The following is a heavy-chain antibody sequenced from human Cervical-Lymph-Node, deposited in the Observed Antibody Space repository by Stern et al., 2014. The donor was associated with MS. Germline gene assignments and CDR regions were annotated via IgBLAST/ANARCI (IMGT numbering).Heavy chain of an antibody. J-gene: IGHJ4*02. CDR2: ITTSGSSV. Sequence: VQLVQSGGGLVKPGGSLRLSCSASGFTFSDYYMSWIRQAPGKALEWVSYITTSGSSVFLTESVRGRFTVSRDNAKNSLYLQMNSLRAEDTAIYYCARDHHGLDYWGQGALVAVSS. V-gene: IGHV3-11*01. CDR3: ARDHHGLDY. CDR1: GFTFSDYY. D-gene: IGHD2-8*01.